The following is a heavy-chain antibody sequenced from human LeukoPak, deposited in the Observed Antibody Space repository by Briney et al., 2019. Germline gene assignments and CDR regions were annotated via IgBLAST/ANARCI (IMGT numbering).Heavy chain of an antibody. CDR3: ARCRRVVVAATYQGIDYYMDV. V-gene: IGHV1-8*01. CDR1: GYTFTSYD. Sequence: ASVKVSCKASGYTFTSYDINWVRQATGQGLEWMGWMNPNSGNTGYAQKFQGRVTMTRNTSISTAYMELSSLRSEDTAVYYCARCRRVVVAATYQGIDYYMDVWGKGTTVTVSS. D-gene: IGHD2-15*01. CDR2: MNPNSGNT. J-gene: IGHJ6*03.